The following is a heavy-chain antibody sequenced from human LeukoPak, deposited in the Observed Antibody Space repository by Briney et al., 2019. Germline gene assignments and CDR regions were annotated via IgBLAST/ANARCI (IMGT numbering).Heavy chain of an antibody. Sequence: PSETLSLTCTVSGASISSTAHCWAWLRQSPGKGLGWIASIDHSGSSYYNPYLKSRVTISLDTSKRHFSLNLSSVTASDTANYYCARAPGYCSGTSCYFRFDPWGQGTLVTVSS. CDR2: IDHSGSS. J-gene: IGHJ5*02. D-gene: IGHD2-2*03. V-gene: IGHV4-39*07. CDR1: GASISSTAHC. CDR3: ARAPGYCSGTSCYFRFDP.